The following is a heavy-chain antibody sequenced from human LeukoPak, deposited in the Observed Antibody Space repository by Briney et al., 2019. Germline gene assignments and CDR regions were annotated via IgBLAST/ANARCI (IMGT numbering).Heavy chain of an antibody. CDR3: AREGRPIRFLEWLPSGY. V-gene: IGHV4-34*01. D-gene: IGHD3-3*01. CDR2: INHSGST. CDR1: GGSFSGYY. Sequence: SSETLSLTCAVYGGSFSGYYWSWIRQPPGKGLEWIGEINHSGSTNYNPSLKSRVTISVDTSKNRFSLKLSSVTAADTAVYYCAREGRPIRFLEWLPSGYWGQGTLVTVSS. J-gene: IGHJ4*02.